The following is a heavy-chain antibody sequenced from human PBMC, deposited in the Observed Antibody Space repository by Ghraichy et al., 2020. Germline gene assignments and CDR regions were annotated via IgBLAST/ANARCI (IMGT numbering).Heavy chain of an antibody. CDR1: GYTFTHYA. V-gene: IGHV1-3*01. J-gene: IGHJ4*02. D-gene: IGHD4-17*01. CDR2: INAGNGDT. CDR3: ARRFVVVHGAYGDYVGLFDY. Sequence: ASVKVSCKASGYTFTHYAMHWVRQAPGQRLEWMGWINAGNGDTKYSQKFQGRVTITRDTSASTAYMELSSLRSEDTAVYYCARRFVVVHGAYGDYVGLFDYWGQGTLVTVSS.